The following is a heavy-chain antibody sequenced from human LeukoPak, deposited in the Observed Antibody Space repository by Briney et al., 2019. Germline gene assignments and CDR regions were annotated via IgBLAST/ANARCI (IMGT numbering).Heavy chain of an antibody. Sequence: SETLSLTCTVSGASFTSNYWSWIRQPPGKGLEWIGYIYYSGTTTYNPSLERRVTMTVDMSKTQFSLRLNSVTATDTAVYYCARLDCGGDCYVDYWGQGTLVTVSS. CDR1: GASFTSNY. V-gene: IGHV4-59*08. D-gene: IGHD2-21*02. CDR3: ARLDCGGDCYVDY. J-gene: IGHJ4*02. CDR2: IYYSGTT.